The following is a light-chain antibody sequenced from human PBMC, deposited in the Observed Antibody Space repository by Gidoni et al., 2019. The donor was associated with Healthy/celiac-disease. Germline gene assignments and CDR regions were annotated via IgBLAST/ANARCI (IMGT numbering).Light chain of an antibody. Sequence: EIVMTQSPATLSVSPGERATLSCRASQSVSSNLAWYQQKPGQAPRLLIYGASTRATGIPARFSGSGSGTEFTLTISSLQSEDFAVYYCQQYNTWPVGVTFGPGTKVDIK. V-gene: IGKV3-15*01. CDR2: GAS. CDR1: QSVSSN. J-gene: IGKJ3*01. CDR3: QQYNTWPVGVT.